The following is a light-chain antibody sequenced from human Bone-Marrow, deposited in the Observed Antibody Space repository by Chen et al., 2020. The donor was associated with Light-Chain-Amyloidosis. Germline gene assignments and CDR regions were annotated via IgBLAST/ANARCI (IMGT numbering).Light chain of an antibody. J-gene: IGLJ2*01. CDR1: SSNIGAGYD. V-gene: IGLV1-40*01. CDR2: GNS. CDR3: QSYDSSLSGVV. Sequence: QSVLTQPPSVSGSPAQRVTISCTGGSSNIGAGYDVHWDRQLPGTAPKLLSSGNSNRPAVAPDRFSGSRSGTSAPLAITRLQYEDEGDYYCQSYDSSLSGVVFGGGTKLTVL.